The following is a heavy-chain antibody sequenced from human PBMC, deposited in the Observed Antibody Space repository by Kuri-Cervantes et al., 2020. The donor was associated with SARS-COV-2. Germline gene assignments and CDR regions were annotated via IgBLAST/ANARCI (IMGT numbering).Heavy chain of an antibody. CDR1: GGSISSSSYY. V-gene: IGHV4-39*01. J-gene: IGHJ6*02. D-gene: IGHD3-16*01. CDR2: IYYSGST. Sequence: GSLRLSCTVSGGSISSSSYYWGWIRQPPGKGLEWIGSIYYSGSTYYNPSLKSRVTISVDTSKNQFSLKLSSVTPEDTAVYYCARLMGGMEDVWSQGTTVTVSS. CDR3: ARLMGGMEDV.